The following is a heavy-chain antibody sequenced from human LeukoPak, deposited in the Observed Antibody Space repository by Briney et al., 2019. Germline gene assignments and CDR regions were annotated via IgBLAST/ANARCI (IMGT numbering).Heavy chain of an antibody. CDR1: GGSISSGDYY. V-gene: IGHV4-30-4*08. CDR3: ARHSEIWFGELTRGVDWFDP. D-gene: IGHD3-10*01. J-gene: IGHJ5*02. CDR2: IFNTGSP. Sequence: SETLSLTCSVSGGSISSGDYYWSWIRQTPEKGLEWIGHIFNTGSPYYTPSLKSRVTISADTSKNQFSLKLSSVTAADTAVYYCARHSEIWFGELTRGVDWFDPWGQGTLVTVSS.